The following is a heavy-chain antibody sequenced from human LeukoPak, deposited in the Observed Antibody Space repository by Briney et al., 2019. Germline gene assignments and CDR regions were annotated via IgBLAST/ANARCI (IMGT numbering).Heavy chain of an antibody. D-gene: IGHD2-15*01. CDR3: ARSPGYCSGGTCYLDY. CDR2: IFYSGST. CDR1: SGSVSSSSYY. V-gene: IGHV4-39*01. Sequence: SETLSLTCAVSSGSVSSSSYYWGWIRQPPGKGLEWIGSIFYSGSTYYNPSLKSRVTISVDTSKNQFSLKLSSVTAAETAIYYCARSPGYCSGGTCYLDYWGQGTLVTVSS. J-gene: IGHJ4*02.